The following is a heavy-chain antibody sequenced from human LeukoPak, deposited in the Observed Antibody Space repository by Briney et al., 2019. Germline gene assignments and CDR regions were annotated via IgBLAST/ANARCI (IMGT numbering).Heavy chain of an antibody. CDR1: GYSFTSYW. D-gene: IGHD1-7*01. V-gene: IGHV5-10-1*01. J-gene: IGHJ6*02. CDR3: ARHDWNYPQWPYYYGMDV. Sequence: GESLKISCKGSGYSFTSYWISWVRQMPGKGLEWMGRIDPSDSYTNCSPSFQGHVTISADKSISTAYLQWSSLKASDTAMYYCARHDWNYPQWPYYYGMDVWGQGTTVTVSS. CDR2: IDPSDSYT.